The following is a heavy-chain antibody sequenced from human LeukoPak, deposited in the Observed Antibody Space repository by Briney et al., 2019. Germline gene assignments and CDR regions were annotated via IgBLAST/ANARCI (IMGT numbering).Heavy chain of an antibody. CDR1: GFTFSSYW. V-gene: IGHV3-7*01. Sequence: GESLRLSCAASGFTFSSYWMSWVRQAPGKGLECVANIKEDESEKYYVDSVKGRFTISRDNAKNSLYLQMNSLRAEDTAVYYCVRGLYNSKYWGQGTLVTVSS. D-gene: IGHD1-20*01. CDR3: VRGLYNSKY. CDR2: IKEDESEK. J-gene: IGHJ4*02.